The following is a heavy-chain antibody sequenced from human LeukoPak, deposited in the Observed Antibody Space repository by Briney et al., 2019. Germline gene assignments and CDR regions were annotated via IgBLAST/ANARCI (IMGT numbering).Heavy chain of an antibody. Sequence: GGSLRLSCAASGFTFSSYEMNWVRQAPGKGLEGVSYISSSGSTIYYADSVKGRFTISRDNAKNSLYLQMNSLRAEDTAVYYCARVRSAYYGSGCYMDVWGKGTTVTISS. CDR2: ISSSGSTI. J-gene: IGHJ6*03. V-gene: IGHV3-48*03. D-gene: IGHD3-10*01. CDR1: GFTFSSYE. CDR3: ARVRSAYYGSGCYMDV.